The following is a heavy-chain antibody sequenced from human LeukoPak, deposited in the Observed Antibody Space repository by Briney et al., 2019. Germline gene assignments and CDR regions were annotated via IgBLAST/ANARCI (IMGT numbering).Heavy chain of an antibody. CDR2: INHSGST. J-gene: IGHJ4*02. CDR1: GGSFSGYY. D-gene: IGHD3-22*01. CDR3: ARGYYDSSGYSTEYYFDY. Sequence: PSETLSLTCAVYGGSFSGYYWSWIRQPPGKGLEWIGEINHSGSTNYNPSLKSRVTISVDTSKNQFSLKLSSVTAADTAVYYCARGYYDSSGYSTEYYFDYWGQGTLVTVSS. V-gene: IGHV4-34*01.